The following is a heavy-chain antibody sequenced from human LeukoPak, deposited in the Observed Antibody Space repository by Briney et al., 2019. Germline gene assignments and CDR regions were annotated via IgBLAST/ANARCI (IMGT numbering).Heavy chain of an antibody. CDR3: ARDSVSPFRAHYGMDV. V-gene: IGHV1-2*02. J-gene: IGHJ6*02. CDR1: GYTFTGYY. CDR2: INPNSGGT. Sequence: GASVKVSCKASGYTFTGYYMHWVRQAPGQGLEWMGWINPNSGGTNYAQKFQGRVTMTRDTSISTAYMELSRLRSDDTAVYYCARDSVSPFRAHYGMDVWGQGTTVTVSS.